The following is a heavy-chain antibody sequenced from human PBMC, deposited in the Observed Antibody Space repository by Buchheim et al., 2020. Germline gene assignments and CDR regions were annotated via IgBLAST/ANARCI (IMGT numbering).Heavy chain of an antibody. J-gene: IGHJ6*02. CDR2: ISHDGIIK. CDR3: AREWAHDYGLYYYYYGMDV. V-gene: IGHV3-30*09. D-gene: IGHD4-17*01. CDR1: GFTFSSDY. Sequence: QVQLVESGGGVVQPGRSLRLSCAASGFTFSSDYMDWVRQAPGKGLEWVAGISHDGIIKLYADSAKGRFAISRHNSKNTLDLQMNSLRAEDTAVYYCAREWAHDYGLYYYYYGMDVWGQGTT.